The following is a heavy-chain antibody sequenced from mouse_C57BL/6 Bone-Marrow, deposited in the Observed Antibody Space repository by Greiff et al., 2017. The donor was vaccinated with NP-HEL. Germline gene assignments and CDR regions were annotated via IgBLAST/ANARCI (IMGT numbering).Heavy chain of an antibody. CDR2: ISSGSSTI. V-gene: IGHV5-17*01. D-gene: IGHD2-4*01. CDR1: GFTFSDYG. CDR3: ARTDYDYGVAY. Sequence: EVQGVESGGGLVKPGGSLKLSCAASGFTFSDYGMHWVRQAPEKGLEWVAYISSGSSTIYYADTVKGRCTISRDNAKNTLFLQMTRLRSEDTAMYYCARTDYDYGVAYWGQGTLVTVSA. J-gene: IGHJ3*01.